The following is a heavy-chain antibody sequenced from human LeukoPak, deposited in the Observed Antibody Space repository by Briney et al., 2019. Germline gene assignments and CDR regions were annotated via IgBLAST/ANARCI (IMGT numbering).Heavy chain of an antibody. CDR1: GYTFTSYD. V-gene: IGHV1-8*01. CDR3: ARVPTRSVLHHPQTSSHYDYVWGSYRTNWFDP. D-gene: IGHD3-16*02. J-gene: IGHJ5*02. Sequence: ASVKVSCKASGYTFTSYDINWVRQATGQGLEWMGWMNPNSGNTGYAQKFQGRVTMTRNTSISTAYMELSSLRSEDTAVYYCARVPTRSVLHHPQTSSHYDYVWGSYRTNWFDPWGQGTLVTVSS. CDR2: MNPNSGNT.